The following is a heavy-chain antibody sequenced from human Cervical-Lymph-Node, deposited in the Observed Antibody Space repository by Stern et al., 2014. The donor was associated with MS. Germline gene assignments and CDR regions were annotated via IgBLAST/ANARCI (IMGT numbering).Heavy chain of an antibody. CDR2: INPSGGST. J-gene: IGHJ3*02. D-gene: IGHD3-22*01. CDR3: AREGYYDSRTADAFDI. Sequence: QVQLMQSGAEVKKPGASVKVSCKASGYTFTSYYMHWVRQAPGQGLEWMGIINPSGGSTSYAQKFQGRVTMTRDTSTSTVYMELSGLRPEPPALFYWAREGYYDSRTADAFDIWGQGTMVTVSS. CDR1: GYTFTSYY. V-gene: IGHV1-46*01.